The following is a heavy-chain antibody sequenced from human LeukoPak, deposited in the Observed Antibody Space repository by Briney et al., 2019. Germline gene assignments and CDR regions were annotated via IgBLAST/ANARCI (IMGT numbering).Heavy chain of an antibody. CDR1: GGSISSSNW. D-gene: IGHD1-1*01. V-gene: IGHV4-4*02. CDR3: ARVNINNWHSCDY. J-gene: IGHJ4*02. Sequence: SETLSLTCAVSGGSISSSNWWSWVRQPPGKGLEWIGEIYHSGSTNYNPSLKSRVTISVDKSKNQFSLKLSSVTAADTAVYYCARVNINNWHSCDYWGQGTLVTVSS. CDR2: IYHSGST.